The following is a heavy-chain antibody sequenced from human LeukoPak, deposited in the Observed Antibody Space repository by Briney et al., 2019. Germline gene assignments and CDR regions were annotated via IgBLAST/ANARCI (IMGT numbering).Heavy chain of an antibody. V-gene: IGHV1-69*06. Sequence: GASVKVSCKASGGTFSSYAISWVRQAPGQGLEWMGGIIPIFGTANYAQKFQGRVTITADKSTSTAYMELSSLRSEDAAVYYCARDNGAVGAHWFDPWGQGTLVTVSS. CDR2: IIPIFGTA. CDR3: ARDNGAVGAHWFDP. D-gene: IGHD1-26*01. CDR1: GGTFSSYA. J-gene: IGHJ5*02.